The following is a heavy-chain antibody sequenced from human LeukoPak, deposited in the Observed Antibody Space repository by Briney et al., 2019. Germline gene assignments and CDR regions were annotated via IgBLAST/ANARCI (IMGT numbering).Heavy chain of an antibody. CDR3: AKTYSSGWPSFDC. V-gene: IGHV3-23*01. J-gene: IGHJ4*02. CDR1: GFTFSSYA. CDR2: ISGSGDST. D-gene: IGHD6-19*01. Sequence: GGSLRLSCAASGFTFSSYAMSWVRQAPGKGLEWVSAISGSGDSTYYAASVKGRFTISRDNSRNTLYLQMNSLRAEDTAVYYCAKTYSSGWPSFDCWGQGTPATVSS.